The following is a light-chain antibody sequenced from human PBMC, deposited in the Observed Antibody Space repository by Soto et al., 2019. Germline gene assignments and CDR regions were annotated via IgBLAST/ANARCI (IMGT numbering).Light chain of an antibody. CDR2: DVS. CDR3: CSYAGSSLYA. CDR1: SSDVGGYNY. Sequence: QSVLTQPASVSGSPGQSITISCTGTSSDVGGYNYVSWYQHHPGKAPKLMIYDVSKRPSGVSNRFSGSKSGNPASLTISGLQAEDEADYYCCSYAGSSLYAFGTGTRSPS. J-gene: IGLJ1*01. V-gene: IGLV2-23*02.